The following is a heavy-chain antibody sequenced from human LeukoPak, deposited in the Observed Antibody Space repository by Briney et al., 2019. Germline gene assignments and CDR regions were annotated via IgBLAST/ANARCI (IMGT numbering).Heavy chain of an antibody. Sequence: GASVKVSCKASGYTFTGYYMHWVRQAPGQGLEWMGWINPNSGGTNYAQKFQGRVTMTRDTSISTAYMELSRLRSDDTAVYYCARVRHPLVTTPFDYWGQGTLVTVSS. J-gene: IGHJ4*02. CDR2: INPNSGGT. CDR1: GYTFTGYY. CDR3: ARVRHPLVTTPFDY. V-gene: IGHV1-2*02. D-gene: IGHD3-22*01.